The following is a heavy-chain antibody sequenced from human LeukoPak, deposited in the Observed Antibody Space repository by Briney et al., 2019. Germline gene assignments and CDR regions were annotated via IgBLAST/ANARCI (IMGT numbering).Heavy chain of an antibody. CDR1: GFSFRDFW. CDR2: INQGGSVK. V-gene: IGHV3-7*01. J-gene: IGHJ4*02. Sequence: PRGSLRLSCAASGFSFRDFWMTWVRQAPGKGLEWVANINQGGSVKYYVDSVKGRFTISRDDAKSSLYVRMNSLRDEDTAVYYCARFGYSGWNLEYWGQGTLVTVSS. D-gene: IGHD5-12*01. CDR3: ARFGYSGWNLEY.